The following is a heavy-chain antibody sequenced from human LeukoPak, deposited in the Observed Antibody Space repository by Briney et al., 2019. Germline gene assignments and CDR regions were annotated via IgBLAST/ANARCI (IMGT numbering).Heavy chain of an antibody. CDR1: GFTFSSYA. J-gene: IGHJ4*02. Sequence: GGSLRLSCAASGFTFSSYAMNWVRQAPGKGLEWVSHIFSSDSTIGYADSVKGRFTISRDNAKNSLYLQMNNLRDEDTAVYYCARDLNWAFDYWGQGTLVTVSS. D-gene: IGHD1-1*01. V-gene: IGHV3-48*02. CDR3: ARDLNWAFDY. CDR2: IFSSDSTI.